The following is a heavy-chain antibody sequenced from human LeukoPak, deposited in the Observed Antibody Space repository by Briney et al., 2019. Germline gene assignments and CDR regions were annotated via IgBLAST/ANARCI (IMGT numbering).Heavy chain of an antibody. D-gene: IGHD3-22*01. V-gene: IGHV3-30-3*01. J-gene: IGHJ4*02. CDR1: GFTFSSYA. CDR3: ANPYDSSGYYYYY. Sequence: GGSLRLSCAASGFTFSSYAMHWVRQAPGKGLEWVAVISYDGSNKYYADSVKGRFTISRDNSKNTLYLQMNSLRAEDTAVYYCANPYDSSGYYYYYWGQGTLVTVSS. CDR2: ISYDGSNK.